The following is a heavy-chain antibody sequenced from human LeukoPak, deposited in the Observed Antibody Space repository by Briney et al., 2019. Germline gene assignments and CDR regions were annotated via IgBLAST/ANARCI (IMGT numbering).Heavy chain of an antibody. CDR2: ISSSSSTI. Sequence: PGGSLRLSCAASGFTFSSYSMNWVRQAPGKGLEWVSHISSSSSTIYYADSVKGRFTISRDNAKNSLYLQMNSLRAEDTAVYYCARDTSAYWNDGGNAFDIWGQGTMVTVSS. CDR3: ARDTSAYWNDGGNAFDI. J-gene: IGHJ3*02. CDR1: GFTFSSYS. D-gene: IGHD1-1*01. V-gene: IGHV3-48*01.